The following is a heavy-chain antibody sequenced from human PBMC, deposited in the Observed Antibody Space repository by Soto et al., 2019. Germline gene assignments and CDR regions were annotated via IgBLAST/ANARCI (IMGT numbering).Heavy chain of an antibody. V-gene: IGHV3-23*01. CDR3: ANEITYDFWSAYVGGYYFVY. CDR1: GFTFSSYA. J-gene: IGHJ4*02. D-gene: IGHD3-3*01. CDR2: ISGSGGST. Sequence: EVQLLESGGGLVQPGGSLRLSCAASGFTFSSYAMSWVRQAPGKGLEWVSAISGSGGSTYYADSVKGRFTISRDNSKNTLYLQMNSLRAEDTAVYYCANEITYDFWSAYVGGYYFVYWGQGTLVTVSS.